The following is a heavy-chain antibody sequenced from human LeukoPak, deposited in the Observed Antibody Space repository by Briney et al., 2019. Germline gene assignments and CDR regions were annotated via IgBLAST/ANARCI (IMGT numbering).Heavy chain of an antibody. J-gene: IGHJ4*02. Sequence: GGSLRLSCAASGFTFSSYSMNWVRQAPGKGLEWVSYISSSSSTIYYADSVKGRFTISRDNAKNSLYLQMNSLRAEDTAVYYCARDPYSSTHPARFDYWGQGTLVTVSS. CDR3: ARDPYSSTHPARFDY. CDR1: GFTFSSYS. V-gene: IGHV3-48*04. CDR2: ISSSSSTI. D-gene: IGHD6-13*01.